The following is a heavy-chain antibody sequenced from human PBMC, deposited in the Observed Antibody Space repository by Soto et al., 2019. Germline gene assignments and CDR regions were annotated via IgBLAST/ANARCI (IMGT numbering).Heavy chain of an antibody. CDR1: GFTFSDYY. CDR3: ASLWFGEFRFDY. J-gene: IGHJ4*02. Sequence: QVPLVESGGGLVKPGGSLRLSCAASGFTFSDYYMSWIRQAPGKGLEWVSYISSSSSYTNYADSVKGRFTISRDNAKNSLYLQMNSLRAEDTAVYYCASLWFGEFRFDYWGQGTLVTVSS. V-gene: IGHV3-11*05. D-gene: IGHD3-10*01. CDR2: ISSSSSYT.